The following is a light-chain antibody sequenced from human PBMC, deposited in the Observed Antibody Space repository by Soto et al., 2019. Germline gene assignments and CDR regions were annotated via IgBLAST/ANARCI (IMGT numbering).Light chain of an antibody. Sequence: DIVMTQSPDSLAVSLGERATINCKSSQSVLYISNNENYLAWYQQKPGQPPKLLIHWASTRESWVPDRFSGSGSGTDVTLTISSLQAEDVAVYYCQQYYISPITFGQGTRLEIK. CDR1: QSVLYISNNENY. CDR2: WAS. CDR3: QQYYISPIT. J-gene: IGKJ5*01. V-gene: IGKV4-1*01.